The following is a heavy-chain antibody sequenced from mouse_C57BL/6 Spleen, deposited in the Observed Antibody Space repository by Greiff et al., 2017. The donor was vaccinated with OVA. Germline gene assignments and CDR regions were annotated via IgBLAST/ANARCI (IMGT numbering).Heavy chain of an antibody. J-gene: IGHJ4*01. D-gene: IGHD1-1*01. V-gene: IGHV1-81*01. Sequence: QVQLKQSGAELARPGASVKLSCKASGYTFTSYGISWVKQRTGQGLEWIGEIYPRSGNTYYNEKFKGKATLTADKSSSTAYMELRSLTSEDSAVYFCARVGTVVAKAMDYWGQGTSVTVSS. CDR2: IYPRSGNT. CDR1: GYTFTSYG. CDR3: ARVGTVVAKAMDY.